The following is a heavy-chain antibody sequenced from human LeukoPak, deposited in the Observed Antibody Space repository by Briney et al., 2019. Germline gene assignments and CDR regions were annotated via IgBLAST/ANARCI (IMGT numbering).Heavy chain of an antibody. CDR1: GGTFSSYA. J-gene: IGHJ3*02. CDR3: ARDLNHSGGYYRVSAFDI. CDR2: IIPILGIA. D-gene: IGHD1-26*01. Sequence: SVKVSCKASGGTFSSYAISWVRQAPGQGLEWMGRIIPILGIANYAQKFQGRVTITADKSTSTAYMELSSLRSEDTAVYYCARDLNHSGGYYRVSAFDIWGQGTMVTVSS. V-gene: IGHV1-69*04.